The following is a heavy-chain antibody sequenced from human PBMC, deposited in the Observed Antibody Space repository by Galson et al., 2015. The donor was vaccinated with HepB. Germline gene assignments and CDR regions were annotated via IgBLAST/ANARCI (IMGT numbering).Heavy chain of an antibody. V-gene: IGHV3-23*01. J-gene: IGHJ4*02. CDR2: ISGSGGST. D-gene: IGHD3-10*01. Sequence: SLRLSCAASGFTFSSYAMSWVRQAPGKGLEWVSAISGSGGSTYYADSVKGRFTISRDNSKNTLYLQMNSLRAEDTAVYYCAKCGLDRGLLLWFGEVNYFDYWGQGTLVTVSS. CDR1: GFTFSSYA. CDR3: AKCGLDRGLLLWFGEVNYFDY.